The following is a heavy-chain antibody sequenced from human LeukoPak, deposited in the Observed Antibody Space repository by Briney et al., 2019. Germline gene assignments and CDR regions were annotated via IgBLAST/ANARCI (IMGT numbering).Heavy chain of an antibody. J-gene: IGHJ6*02. V-gene: IGHV1-8*02. Sequence: GASVKVSCKASGYTFTNYDINWVRQATGQGLEWMGWMNPNSGNTGYAQKFQGRVTMTRNTSISTAYMELSSLRSEDTAVYYCARGVGSSWYLGYYYGMDVWGQGTTVTVSS. D-gene: IGHD6-13*01. CDR2: MNPNSGNT. CDR1: GYTFTNYD. CDR3: ARGVGSSWYLGYYYGMDV.